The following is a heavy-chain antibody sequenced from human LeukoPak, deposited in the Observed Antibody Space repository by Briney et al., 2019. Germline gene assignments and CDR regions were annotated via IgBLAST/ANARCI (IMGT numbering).Heavy chain of an antibody. CDR3: PKAGRDRGDFHGFDA. CDR1: GFTFSTYA. J-gene: IGHJ5*02. Sequence: HPGGSLRLSCAASGFTFSTYALHWVRQAPGKGLEWVAAISYDENNQYHADSVKGRFTISRDNSKNTLSLQMNSLRAEDTAVYYCPKAGRDRGDFHGFDAWGQGTQVPVSS. CDR2: ISYDENNQ. V-gene: IGHV3-30-3*01. D-gene: IGHD2-21*01.